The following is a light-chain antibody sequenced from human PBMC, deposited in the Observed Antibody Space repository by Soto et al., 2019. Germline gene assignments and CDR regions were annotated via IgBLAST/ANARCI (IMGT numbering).Light chain of an antibody. Sequence: QSALTQPASVSGSPGQSITISCTGTSSDVGGYNYVSWYQQHPGKAPKLMIYDVSNRPSGVSNRFAGSKSDNTASLTISGLQAEDGADYYCSSYTSSSTYVVFRGGTKLTVL. CDR2: DVS. J-gene: IGLJ2*01. CDR3: SSYTSSSTYVV. CDR1: SSDVGGYNY. V-gene: IGLV2-14*01.